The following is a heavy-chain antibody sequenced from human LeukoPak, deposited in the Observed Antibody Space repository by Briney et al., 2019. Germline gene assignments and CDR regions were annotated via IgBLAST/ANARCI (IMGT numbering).Heavy chain of an antibody. CDR3: ARGGLEYGSSSTLYYFDY. Sequence: GESLKISCKDSGNSFTRDWIGWVRQTPGKGLEWMGIIYPGDSDTRYSPAFQGQVTISADKSISTAYLQWSSLKASDTATYYCARGGLEYGSSSTLYYFDYWGQGTLVTVSS. V-gene: IGHV5-51*01. J-gene: IGHJ4*02. D-gene: IGHD6-6*01. CDR2: IYPGDSDT. CDR1: GNSFTRDW.